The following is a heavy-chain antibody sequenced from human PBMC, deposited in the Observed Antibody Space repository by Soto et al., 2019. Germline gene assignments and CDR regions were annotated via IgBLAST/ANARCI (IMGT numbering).Heavy chain of an antibody. CDR2: RRPKYNSYTT. Sequence: EVQLVESGGDLVQPGGSLRLSCRASGFIFSDYHMDWVRQAPGKGLEWIGRRRPKYNSYTTEYAASVKGRFTISREESENSVSLKMNSLHAEDTAVYYCTRSSNSCSYYYTDVWGKGTAITVSS. J-gene: IGHJ6*03. CDR3: TRSSNSCSYYYTDV. CDR1: GFIFSDYH. V-gene: IGHV3-72*01. D-gene: IGHD2-21*01.